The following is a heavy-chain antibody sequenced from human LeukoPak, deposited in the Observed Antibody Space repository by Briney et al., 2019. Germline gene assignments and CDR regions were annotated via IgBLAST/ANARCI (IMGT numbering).Heavy chain of an antibody. D-gene: IGHD1-1*01. CDR1: GGTFSSYT. V-gene: IGHV1-69*02. CDR2: IIPILGIA. CDR3: ARVRAGTTSYYYYRMDV. J-gene: IGHJ6*02. Sequence: VKVSCKASGGTFSSYTISWVRQAPGQRLEWMGRIIPILGIANYAQKLQGRVTITADKSTSTAYMELSSLRSEETAVYYCARVRAGTTSYYYYRMDVWGQGTTVTVSS.